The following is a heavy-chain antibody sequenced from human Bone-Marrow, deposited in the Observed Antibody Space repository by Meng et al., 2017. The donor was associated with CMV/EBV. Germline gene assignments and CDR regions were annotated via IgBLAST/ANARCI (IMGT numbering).Heavy chain of an antibody. Sequence: CTVPGLSLSTSDVGVGWSRQPPGKALEWLALIFWDDDKRYSSSLKSRLTITKDTSKNQVVLTMTNMDPVDTATYYCAHSVSRGCLDTWGQGTLVTVSS. V-gene: IGHV2-5*02. J-gene: IGHJ5*02. CDR3: AHSVSRGCLDT. CDR1: GLSLSTSDVG. CDR2: IFWDDDK. D-gene: IGHD2-15*01.